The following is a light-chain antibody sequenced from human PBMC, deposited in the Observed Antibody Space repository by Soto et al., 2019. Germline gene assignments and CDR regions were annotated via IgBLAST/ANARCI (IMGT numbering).Light chain of an antibody. Sequence: DIQMTQSPSSLSASVGDRVTITCRASQSIATYLNWYQQTPGKAPKILIYNAAELESGVPSRFTGSGSGTDFTLTINSLQPEDFATCYCQQSFKTPPYTFGQGTKV. CDR1: QSIATY. CDR2: NAA. V-gene: IGKV1-39*01. J-gene: IGKJ2*01. CDR3: QQSFKTPPYT.